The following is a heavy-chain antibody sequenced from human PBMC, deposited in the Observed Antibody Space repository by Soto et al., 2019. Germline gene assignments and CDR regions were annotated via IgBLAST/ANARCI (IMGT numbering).Heavy chain of an antibody. J-gene: IGHJ4*02. V-gene: IGHV3-74*01. Sequence: GGSLRLSCAASGFTFSNSWMHWVRQVSGKGLEWVSRINADGTSPSYADSVKGRFTISRDNAKNTLYLHVNSLRAEDTAVYSCVKVLDRGVGVPRFYFDSWGQGALVTVSS. D-gene: IGHD2-2*03. CDR3: VKVLDRGVGVPRFYFDS. CDR1: GFTFSNSW. CDR2: INADGTSP.